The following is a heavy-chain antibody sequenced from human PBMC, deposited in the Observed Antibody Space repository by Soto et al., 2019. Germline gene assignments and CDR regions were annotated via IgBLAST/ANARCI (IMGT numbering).Heavy chain of an antibody. CDR3: AGGRTRGQNAFDI. J-gene: IGHJ3*02. V-gene: IGHV3-23*01. D-gene: IGHD3-10*01. CDR2: ISGSGGST. Sequence: EVQLLESGGGLVQPGGSLRLSCAASGFTFSSYAMSWVRQAPGKGLEWVSAISGSGGSTYYADSVKGRFTISRDNSKNTLYLQMTSLRAEDTAVYYCAGGRTRGQNAFDIWGQGTMVTVSS. CDR1: GFTFSSYA.